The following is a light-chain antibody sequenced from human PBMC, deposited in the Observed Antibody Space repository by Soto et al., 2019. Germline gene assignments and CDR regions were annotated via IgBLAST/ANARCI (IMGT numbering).Light chain of an antibody. CDR2: GAS. CDR3: QQYGSSPPVT. Sequence: EIVLTQSPGTLSLSPGERATLSCRASQSVSSSYLAWYQHKSGQAPRLLIYGASGRATGIPDRFSGSASGTDFTLTISRLEPEDLAVYYCQQYGSSPPVTFGQGTRLETK. CDR1: QSVSSSY. J-gene: IGKJ5*01. V-gene: IGKV3-20*01.